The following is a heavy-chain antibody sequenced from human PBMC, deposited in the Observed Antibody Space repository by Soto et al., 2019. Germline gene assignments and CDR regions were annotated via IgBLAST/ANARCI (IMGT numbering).Heavy chain of an antibody. V-gene: IGHV4-34*01. CDR2: INHSGST. D-gene: IGHD2-8*02. Sequence: SKNLYITRAVHDGSLNGYYWTWIRQPPGTGLEWIGEINHSGSTNYNPSLKSLVTISVDTSKNQFSLKLTSVTAADTAVYYCARDKITGLFDYWGQG. CDR3: ARDKITGLFDY. J-gene: IGHJ4*02. CDR1: DGSLNGYY.